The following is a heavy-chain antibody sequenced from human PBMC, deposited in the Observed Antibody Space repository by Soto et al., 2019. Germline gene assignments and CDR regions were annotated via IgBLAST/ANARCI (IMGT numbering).Heavy chain of an antibody. V-gene: IGHV4-39*01. CDR1: GGSISSSSYY. D-gene: IGHD2-21*02. Sequence: QLQLQESGPGLVKPSETLSLTCTVSGGSISSSSYYWGWIRQPPGKGLEWIGSIYYSGSTYYNPSLKSRVTISVDTSKNQFSLKLSSVTAADTAVYYCARHGTRDYYFDYWGQGTLVTVSS. J-gene: IGHJ4*02. CDR2: IYYSGST. CDR3: ARHGTRDYYFDY.